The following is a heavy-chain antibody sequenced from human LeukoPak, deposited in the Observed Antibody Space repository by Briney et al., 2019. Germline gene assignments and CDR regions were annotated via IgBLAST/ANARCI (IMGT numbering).Heavy chain of an antibody. Sequence: SETLSLTCTVSGYSISSGYYWGWIRQPPGKGLEWIGSIYHSGSTYYNPSLKSRVTISVDTSKNQFSLKLSSVTAADTAVYYCARTFVAVTTVRRYYYMDVWGKGTTVPVSS. CDR2: IYHSGST. CDR3: ARTFVAVTTVRRYYYMDV. J-gene: IGHJ6*03. D-gene: IGHD4-11*01. CDR1: GYSISSGYY. V-gene: IGHV4-38-2*02.